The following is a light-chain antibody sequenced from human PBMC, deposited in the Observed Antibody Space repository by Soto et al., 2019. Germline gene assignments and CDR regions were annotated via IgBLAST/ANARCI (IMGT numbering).Light chain of an antibody. CDR1: SSDVGGYNY. CDR2: DVS. CDR3: SSYTSSSTAV. Sequence: QPASVSGSPGQSITISCTGTSSDVGGYNYVSWYQQHPGKAPKLMIYDVSNRPSGVSNRFSGSKSGNTASLTISGLQAEDEADYYCSSYTSSSTAVFGGGTKLTVL. V-gene: IGLV2-14*01. J-gene: IGLJ2*01.